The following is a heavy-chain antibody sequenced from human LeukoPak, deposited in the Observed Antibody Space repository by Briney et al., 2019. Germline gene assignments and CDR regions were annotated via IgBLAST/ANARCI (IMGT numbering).Heavy chain of an antibody. D-gene: IGHD3-22*01. Sequence: PGGSLRLTCAASGFTFSSYAMSWVRQAPGKGLEWVSAISGSGGSTYYADSVKGRFTISRDNSKNSLYLQMNSLRAGDTAVYYCARGPDSSGYMYYYYYYMDVWGKGTTVTISS. V-gene: IGHV3-23*01. CDR3: ARGPDSSGYMYYYYYYMDV. CDR1: GFTFSSYA. CDR2: ISGSGGST. J-gene: IGHJ6*03.